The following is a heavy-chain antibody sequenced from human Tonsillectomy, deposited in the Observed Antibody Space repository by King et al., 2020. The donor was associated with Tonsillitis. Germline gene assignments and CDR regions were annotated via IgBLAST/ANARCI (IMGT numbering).Heavy chain of an antibody. CDR1: GGTFSRNT. J-gene: IGHJ4*02. Sequence: QLVQSGAEVKQPGSSVKVSCKASGGTFSRNTIHWVRQAPGQGLEWMGGIIPMFGKANYRQKFQGRVTLSADESTSTAYMELSSLTSEDTAVYYCARDYLDHDSPSFGDWGQGTLVTVSS. CDR2: IIPMFGKA. D-gene: IGHD3-3*01. CDR3: ARDYLDHDSPSFGD. V-gene: IGHV1-69*01.